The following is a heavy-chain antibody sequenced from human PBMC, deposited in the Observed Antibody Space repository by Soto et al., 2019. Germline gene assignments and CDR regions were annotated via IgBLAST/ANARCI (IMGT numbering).Heavy chain of an antibody. D-gene: IGHD3-10*01. CDR1: GFTFSTYG. CDR2: ISYDGSNK. V-gene: IGHV3-30*18. Sequence: VQLLESGGGLVQPGGSLRLSCAASGFTFSTYGMHWVRQAPGKGLEWVAVISYDGSNKNYADSVKGRFTISRDNSKNTLYLQMNSLRVEDTAMYYCAKDEVRTPALYAMDVWGQGTTVTVSS. CDR3: AKDEVRTPALYAMDV. J-gene: IGHJ6*02.